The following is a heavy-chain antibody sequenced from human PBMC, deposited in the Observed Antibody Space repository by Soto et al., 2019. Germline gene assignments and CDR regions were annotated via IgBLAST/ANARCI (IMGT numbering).Heavy chain of an antibody. D-gene: IGHD6-19*01. J-gene: IGHJ4*02. CDR2: IIPIFGTA. CDR3: AGGRRSAVAGVIDY. Sequence: QVQLVQSGAEVKKPGSSVKVSCKASGGTFSSYAISWVRQAPGQGLEWMGGIIPIFGTANYAQKFQGRVTITAAESTSAAYMELSSLGSEDTAVYYCAGGRRSAVAGVIDYWGQGTLVTVSS. V-gene: IGHV1-69*12. CDR1: GGTFSSYA.